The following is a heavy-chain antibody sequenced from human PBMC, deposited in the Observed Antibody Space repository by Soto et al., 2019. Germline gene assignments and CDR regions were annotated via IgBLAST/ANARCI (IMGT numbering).Heavy chain of an antibody. J-gene: IGHJ5*02. CDR3: AKELSTGYSSWGLWFDP. D-gene: IGHD6-19*01. V-gene: IGHV3-43*01. Sequence: GGSLRLSCAASGFTFDDYTMHWVRQAPGKGLEWVSLISWDGGSTYYADSVKGRFTISRDNSKNSLYLQMNSLRTEDTASYYCAKELSTGYSSWGLWFDPWGQGTLVTVSS. CDR1: GFTFDDYT. CDR2: ISWDGGST.